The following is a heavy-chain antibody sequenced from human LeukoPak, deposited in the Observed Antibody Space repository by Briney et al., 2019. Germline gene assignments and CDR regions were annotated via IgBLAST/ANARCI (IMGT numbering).Heavy chain of an antibody. CDR1: GFPFSDYV. CDR3: AKDRWGAAASFDY. J-gene: IGHJ4*02. Sequence: GGSLRLSCAASGFPFSDYVIHWVRQAPGKGLEWVSVIRYDGNNKYYADSVKGRFTISRDNSKNTLYLQMNSLESEDTAVYYCAKDRWGAAASFDYWGQGTLVTVSS. D-gene: IGHD6-25*01. CDR2: IRYDGNNK. V-gene: IGHV3-30*02.